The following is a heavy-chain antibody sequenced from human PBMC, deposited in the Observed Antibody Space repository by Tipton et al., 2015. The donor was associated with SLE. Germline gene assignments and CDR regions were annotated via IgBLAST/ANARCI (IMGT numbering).Heavy chain of an antibody. V-gene: IGHV3-9*01. CDR3: AKANYYDTSLDI. CDR2: ISCDSANI. CDR1: GFTFDDYA. D-gene: IGHD3-22*01. J-gene: IGHJ3*02. Sequence: SLRLSCAASGFTFDDYAMHWVRQGPGKGLEWVSSISCDSANIRYAHSVRGRFTVSRDNAKNSLYLEMNSLTEEDTALFYCAKANYYDTSLDIWGQGTMVIVSS.